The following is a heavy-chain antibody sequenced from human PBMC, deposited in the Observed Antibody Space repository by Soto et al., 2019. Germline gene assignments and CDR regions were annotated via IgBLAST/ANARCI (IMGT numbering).Heavy chain of an antibody. CDR3: ARQPTSLWFGELLRHGMDV. CDR1: AGSLNRSSYY. Sequence: SETLPCPCTVSAGSLNRSSYYYGLLRLHSGKGLEWIGSIYYSGSTYYTPSLKSRVTISVDTSKNQFSLKLSSVTAADTAVYYCARQPTSLWFGELLRHGMDVWGQGTTVT. J-gene: IGHJ6*02. D-gene: IGHD3-10*01. V-gene: IGHV4-39*01. CDR2: IYYSGST.